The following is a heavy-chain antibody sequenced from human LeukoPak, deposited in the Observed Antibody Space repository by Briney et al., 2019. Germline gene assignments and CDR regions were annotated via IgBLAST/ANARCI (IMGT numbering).Heavy chain of an antibody. J-gene: IGHJ4*02. Sequence: GESLKISCKGSGYSFTSYWIGWVRQMPGKGLEWMGIIYPGDSDTRYSTSFQGQVTISADKSISTAYLQWSSLKASDTAMYYCARLPPNYYGSGTILDYWGQGTLVTVSS. D-gene: IGHD3-10*01. CDR1: GYSFTSYW. V-gene: IGHV5-51*01. CDR2: IYPGDSDT. CDR3: ARLPPNYYGSGTILDY.